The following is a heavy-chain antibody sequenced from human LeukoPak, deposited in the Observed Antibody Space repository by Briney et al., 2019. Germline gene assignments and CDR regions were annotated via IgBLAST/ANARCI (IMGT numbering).Heavy chain of an antibody. J-gene: IGHJ4*02. V-gene: IGHV3-30*18. CDR3: AKLLNSSWYTVTVDY. Sequence: PGRSLRLSCAASGFTFSSYGMHWVRQAPGKGLEWVALISYDGSNKYYADSVKGRFTISRDNSKNTLYLQMNSLRADDTAVYHCAKLLNSSWYTVTVDYWGQGTLVTVSS. D-gene: IGHD6-13*01. CDR1: GFTFSSYG. CDR2: ISYDGSNK.